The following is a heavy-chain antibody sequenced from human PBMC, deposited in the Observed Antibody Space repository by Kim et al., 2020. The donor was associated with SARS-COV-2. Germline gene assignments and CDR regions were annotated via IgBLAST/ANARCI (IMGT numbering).Heavy chain of an antibody. CDR1: GFTFSSYA. Sequence: GGSLRLSCAASGFTFSSYAMSWVRQAPGKGLEWVSAISGSGGSTYYADSVKGRFTISRDNSKNTLYLQMNSLRAEDTAVYYCAKEVLRFLEWLQPYYYYGMDVWGQGTTVTVSS. V-gene: IGHV3-23*01. D-gene: IGHD3-3*01. J-gene: IGHJ6*02. CDR2: ISGSGGST. CDR3: AKEVLRFLEWLQPYYYYGMDV.